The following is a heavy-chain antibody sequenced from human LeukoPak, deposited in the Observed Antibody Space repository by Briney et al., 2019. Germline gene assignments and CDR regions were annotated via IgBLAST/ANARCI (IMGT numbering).Heavy chain of an antibody. CDR3: ARRDYVYYMDL. D-gene: IGHD3-16*01. J-gene: IGHJ6*03. CDR2: INHSGNT. V-gene: IGHV4-38-2*02. Sequence: PSETLSLTCTVSGYSISSGYYWGWIRQPPGKGLDGIGEINHSGNTNYNPPLKRRVTISVDTSKNQFSLKLSSVTAAATAVYYCARRDYVYYMDLWGQGTTVTVSS. CDR1: GYSISSGYY.